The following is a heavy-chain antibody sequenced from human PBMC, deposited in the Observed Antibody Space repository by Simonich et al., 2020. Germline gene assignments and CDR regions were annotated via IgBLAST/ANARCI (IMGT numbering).Heavy chain of an antibody. CDR1: GYTFTSYG. D-gene: IGHD1-1*01. Sequence: QVQLVQSGAEVKKPGASVKVSCKASGYTFTSYGISWWRQAPGQGLEWMGWISAYSGNTNNAQKLQGSVTMTTDTSTSTAYMELRSLRSDDTAVYYCARSTTGTTAFDIWGQGTMVTVSS. V-gene: IGHV1-18*01. CDR3: ARSTTGTTAFDI. J-gene: IGHJ3*02. CDR2: ISAYSGNT.